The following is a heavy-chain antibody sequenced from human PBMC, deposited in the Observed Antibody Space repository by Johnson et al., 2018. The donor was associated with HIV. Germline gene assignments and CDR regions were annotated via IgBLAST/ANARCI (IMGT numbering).Heavy chain of an antibody. CDR3: TRDRIQIWSYVGTFDT. CDR1: GFTLSSHG. Sequence: QVQLVESGGGVVQPGRSLTLSCAASGFTLSSHGIHWVRQAPGQGLEWLAIMWYDGSHLGCADSVTARFTIARDVSKNTVYLQMSSLKPEDTAVYYCTRDRIQIWSYVGTFDTWGPGALVTVSS. D-gene: IGHD5-18*01. J-gene: IGHJ3*02. CDR2: MWYDGSHL. V-gene: IGHV3-33*01.